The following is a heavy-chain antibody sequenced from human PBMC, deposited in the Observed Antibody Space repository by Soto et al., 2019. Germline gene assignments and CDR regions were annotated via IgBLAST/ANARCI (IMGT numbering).Heavy chain of an antibody. CDR2: IYYSGST. CDR1: GGSISSGGYY. J-gene: IGHJ6*03. Sequence: SETLSLTCTVSGGSISSGGYYWSWIRQHPGKGLEWIGYIYYSGSTYYNPSLKSRVTISVDMSKNQFSLKLSSVTAADTAVYYCARGRSDIWGTFHYYYYMDVWGKGTTVTVSS. D-gene: IGHD3-16*01. CDR3: ARGRSDIWGTFHYYYYMDV. V-gene: IGHV4-31*03.